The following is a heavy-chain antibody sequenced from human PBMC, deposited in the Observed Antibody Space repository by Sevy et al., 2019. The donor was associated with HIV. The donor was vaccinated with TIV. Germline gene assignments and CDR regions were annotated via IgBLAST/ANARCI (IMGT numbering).Heavy chain of an antibody. V-gene: IGHV5-51*01. CDR1: GYSFPSYW. CDR3: ATGSGSGGYYYYMDV. CDR2: IYPGDSDT. Sequence: GESLKISCKGSGYSFPSYWIGWVRQMPGKGLEWMGIIYPGDSDTRYSPSFQGQVTISADKSISTAYMQWSSLKASDTAMYYCATGSGSGGYYYYMDVWGKGTTVTVSS. D-gene: IGHD3-10*01. J-gene: IGHJ6*03.